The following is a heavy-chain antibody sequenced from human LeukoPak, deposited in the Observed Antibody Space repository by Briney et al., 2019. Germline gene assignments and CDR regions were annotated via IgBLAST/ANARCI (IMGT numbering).Heavy chain of an antibody. CDR2: IWYDGSSK. Sequence: PGGSLRLSCAASGFTFSNYGMHWVRQAPGKGLEWVAVIWYDGSSKYYADSVKGRFTISRDNSKNTLYLQMNSLRAEDTAVYYCAKGKGQNWDPFDYWGQGTLVTVSS. J-gene: IGHJ4*02. V-gene: IGHV3-33*06. CDR3: AKGKGQNWDPFDY. D-gene: IGHD7-27*01. CDR1: GFTFSNYG.